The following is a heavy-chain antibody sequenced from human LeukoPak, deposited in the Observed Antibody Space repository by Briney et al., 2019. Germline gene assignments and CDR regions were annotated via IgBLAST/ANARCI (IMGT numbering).Heavy chain of an antibody. V-gene: IGHV3-30*02. CDR2: IRYDGSNK. Sequence: GGSLRLSCAASGFTFSSYGMHWVRQAPGKGLEWVAFIRYDGSNKYYADSVKGRFTISRDNSKNTLYLQMNSLRAEDTAVYYCAKDPTGSYYDFWSGSGWGQGTLVTVSS. D-gene: IGHD3-3*01. CDR3: AKDPTGSYYDFWSGSG. CDR1: GFTFSSYG. J-gene: IGHJ4*02.